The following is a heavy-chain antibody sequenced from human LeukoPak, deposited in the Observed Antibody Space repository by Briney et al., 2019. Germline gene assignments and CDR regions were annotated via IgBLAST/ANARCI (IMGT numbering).Heavy chain of an antibody. Sequence: GGSLRLSCAASGFNYSSYWMSWVRQAPGKGLEWMANIKQDGNKKYYVDSVKGRFTISRDNAKNSLYLQMKSLRAEDTAVYYCARDLVGGDYWGQGTLVTVSS. D-gene: IGHD3-16*01. CDR1: GFNYSSYW. CDR3: ARDLVGGDY. J-gene: IGHJ4*02. CDR2: IKQDGNKK. V-gene: IGHV3-7*01.